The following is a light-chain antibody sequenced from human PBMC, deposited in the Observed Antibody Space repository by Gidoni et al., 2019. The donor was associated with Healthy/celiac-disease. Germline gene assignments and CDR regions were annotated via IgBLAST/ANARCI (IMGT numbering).Light chain of an antibody. CDR1: SSNIGAGYD. CDR3: QSYDSSLSGYV. J-gene: IGLJ1*01. Sequence: QSVLTQPPSVSGAPGQRVTISCTGSSSNIGAGYDVHWSQQLPGTAPNLLIYGNSNRPSGVPDRFSGSKSGTSASLAITGLQAEDEADYYCQSYDSSLSGYVFGTGTKVTVL. V-gene: IGLV1-40*01. CDR2: GNS.